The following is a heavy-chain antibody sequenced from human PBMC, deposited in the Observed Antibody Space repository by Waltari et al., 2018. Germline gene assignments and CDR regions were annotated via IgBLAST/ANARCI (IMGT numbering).Heavy chain of an antibody. J-gene: IGHJ4*02. V-gene: IGHV3-23*01. CDR2: ISGIGDNT. CDR1: GFTFSNYA. Sequence: EVQLLESGGGLVQPGGSLRLSCAASGFTFSNYAMSWVRQAPGKGLVWVSAISGIGDNTFYVDSVKGRFTISRDNSKNTLYLQMNSLRAEDTAVYYCAKHLTLVRGIGPYFDYWGQGTLVTVSS. CDR3: AKHLTLVRGIGPYFDY. D-gene: IGHD3-10*01.